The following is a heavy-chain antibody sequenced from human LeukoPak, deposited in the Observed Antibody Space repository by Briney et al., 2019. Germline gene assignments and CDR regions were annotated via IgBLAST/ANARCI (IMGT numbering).Heavy chain of an antibody. Sequence: ASVKVSFKSSGYTFSCYYIHWIRQAPGQGLEWMGWINPNNGDTKYAQTFHGRVTMTRDTSIRTAYMELSGLRYDDTALYYRARDSNYYDSTDYLDHWGQGSQIIVSS. D-gene: IGHD3-9*01. CDR2: INPNNGDT. V-gene: IGHV1-2*02. CDR1: GYTFSCYY. J-gene: IGHJ4*02. CDR3: ARDSNYYDSTDYLDH.